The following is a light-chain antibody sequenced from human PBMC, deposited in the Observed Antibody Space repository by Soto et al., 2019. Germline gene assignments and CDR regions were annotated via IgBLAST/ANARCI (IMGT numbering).Light chain of an antibody. J-gene: IGKJ5*01. CDR2: DAS. V-gene: IGKV1-12*01. Sequence: IQRTKSHSSVSASVGARITITFLASQHIGGRLAWYQQIPGKAPKLLIYDASSLQSGVPSRFSGSGSGTDFTLTISSLQPEDFATYYCQQSYSTITFGQGTRLEI. CDR1: QHIGGR. CDR3: QQSYSTIT.